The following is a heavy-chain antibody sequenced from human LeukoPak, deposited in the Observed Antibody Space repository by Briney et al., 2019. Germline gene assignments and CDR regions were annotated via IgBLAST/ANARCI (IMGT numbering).Heavy chain of an antibody. CDR1: GFTFSDYY. D-gene: IGHD3-16*02. Sequence: PGGSLRLSCAASGFTFSDYYMSWIRQAPGKGLEWVSYISSSSSYTNYADSVKGRFTISRDNAKNSLYLQMNSLRAEDTAMYYCAREVTFGGVIAVGSYFDYWGQGTLVTVSS. CDR3: AREVTFGGVIAVGSYFDY. J-gene: IGHJ4*02. CDR2: ISSSSSYT. V-gene: IGHV3-11*06.